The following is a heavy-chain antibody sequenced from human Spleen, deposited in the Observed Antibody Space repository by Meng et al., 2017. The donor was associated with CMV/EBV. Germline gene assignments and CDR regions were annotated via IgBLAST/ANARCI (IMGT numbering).Heavy chain of an antibody. CDR3: AWGATDDAFDI. V-gene: IGHV1-69*05. CDR1: GGTFSSYA. Sequence: SVKVSCKASGGTFSSYAINWVRQAPGQGLECMGGIIPIFGTANYAQKFQGRDTITTDESTSTAQMESNSLRPEDTAVYYCAWGATDDAFDIWGQGTMVTVSS. D-gene: IGHD1-26*01. CDR2: IIPIFGTA. J-gene: IGHJ3*02.